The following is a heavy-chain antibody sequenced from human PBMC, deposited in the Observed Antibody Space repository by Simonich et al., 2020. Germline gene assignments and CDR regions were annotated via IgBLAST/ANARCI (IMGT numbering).Heavy chain of an antibody. Sequence: QVQLVQSGAEVKKPGSSVKVSCKASGGTFSSYAISWVRQAPGQGLEWRGGSLPILGIANYAQKFQCRVTITADKSTSTAYMGLSSLRSEDTAVYYCARTNTMRELDTMVRGVDYFDYWGQGTLVTVSS. V-gene: IGHV1-69*09. CDR3: ARTNTMRELDTMVRGVDYFDY. D-gene: IGHD3-10*01. CDR2: SLPILGIA. J-gene: IGHJ4*02. CDR1: GGTFSSYA.